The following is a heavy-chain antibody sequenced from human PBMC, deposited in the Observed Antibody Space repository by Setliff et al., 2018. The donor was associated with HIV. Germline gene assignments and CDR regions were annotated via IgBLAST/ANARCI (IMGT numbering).Heavy chain of an antibody. V-gene: IGHV4-34*01. J-gene: IGHJ4*02. CDR3: ARGSFSGYYYSY. Sequence: SETLSLTCSIYGGSLSYYYWSWLRQSPGEGLEWIGEINHSGCTNNNPSLKSRVTISIDTSKDQFSLKLTSVTAADTAVYYCARGSFSGYYYSYWGQGTLVTVSS. D-gene: IGHD3-22*01. CDR2: INHSGCT. CDR1: GGSLSYYY.